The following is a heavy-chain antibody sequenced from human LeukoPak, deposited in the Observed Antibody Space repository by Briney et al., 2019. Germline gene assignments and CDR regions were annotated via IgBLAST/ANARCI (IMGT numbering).Heavy chain of an antibody. V-gene: IGHV1-2*02. Sequence: ASVKVSCKASGYTFTSYGISWVRQAPGQGLEWMGWINPNSGGTNYAQKFQGRVTMTRDTSISTAYMELSRLRSDDTAVYYCAREEVYYDSSGYCYYWGQGSLVTVSS. J-gene: IGHJ4*02. CDR2: INPNSGGT. CDR3: AREEVYYDSSGYCYY. CDR1: GYTFTSYG. D-gene: IGHD3-22*01.